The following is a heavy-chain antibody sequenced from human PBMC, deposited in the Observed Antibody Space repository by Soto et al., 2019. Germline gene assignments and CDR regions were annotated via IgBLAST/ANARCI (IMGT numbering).Heavy chain of an antibody. CDR3: ARDIYSYGHYGMDV. D-gene: IGHD5-18*01. Sequence: PGGSLRLSCAASGFTFSSYWMSWVRQAPGKGLEWVANIKQDGSEKYYVDSVKGRFTISRDNAKNSLYLQMNGLRAEDTAVYYCARDIYSYGHYGMDVWGQGTTVTVSS. CDR2: IKQDGSEK. V-gene: IGHV3-7*01. J-gene: IGHJ6*02. CDR1: GFTFSSYW.